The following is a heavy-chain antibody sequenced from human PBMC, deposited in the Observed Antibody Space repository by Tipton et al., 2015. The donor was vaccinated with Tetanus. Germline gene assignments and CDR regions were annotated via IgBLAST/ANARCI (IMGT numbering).Heavy chain of an antibody. D-gene: IGHD6-19*01. CDR1: GFTFRSYG. CDR2: LWFDGGDE. CDR3: ARPIKQWLVPVDS. Sequence: SLRLSCAASGFTFRSYGMHWVRQAPGKGLEWVAVLWFDGGDEYYADSVKGRFTISRDNSKNTVYLQMNSLRAEDTAVYYCARPIKQWLVPVDSWGQGTLVTVSS. V-gene: IGHV3-33*01. J-gene: IGHJ4*02.